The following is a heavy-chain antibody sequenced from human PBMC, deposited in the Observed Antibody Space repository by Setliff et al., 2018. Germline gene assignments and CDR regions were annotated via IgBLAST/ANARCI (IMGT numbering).Heavy chain of an antibody. CDR3: RYWSGYYNNDY. Sequence: PSETLSLTCTVYGGSFTNYYWGWIRQSPGKGLEWIGEINHSGSTNYNPSLKSRLTISVDASTNQFSLQLYSVTAADTAVYYCRYWSGYYNNDYWGQGTLVTVSS. CDR1: GGSFTNYY. J-gene: IGHJ4*02. CDR2: INHSGST. V-gene: IGHV4-34*01. D-gene: IGHD3-3*01.